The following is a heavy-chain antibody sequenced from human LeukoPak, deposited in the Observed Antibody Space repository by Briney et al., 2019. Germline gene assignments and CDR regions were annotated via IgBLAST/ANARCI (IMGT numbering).Heavy chain of an antibody. CDR3: ARGIFYDISAYMDV. D-gene: IGHD3-9*01. CDR1: GYTFTGFY. J-gene: IGHJ6*03. V-gene: IGHV1-2*02. Sequence: ASVKVSCKASGYTFTGFYMHWVRQAPGQGLEWMGWINPNNGGTNYAQKFQGRVTVTRDTSISTAFMELSGLRPDDTAIYYCARGIFYDISAYMDVWGKGTTVTISS. CDR2: INPNNGGT.